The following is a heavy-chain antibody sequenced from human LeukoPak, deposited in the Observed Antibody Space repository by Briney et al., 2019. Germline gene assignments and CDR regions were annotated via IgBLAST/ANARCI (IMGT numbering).Heavy chain of an antibody. Sequence: GGSLRLSCAASGFTFSSYEMNWVRQAPGKVLEWVSYISSSGSTIYYADSVKGRFTISRDNAKNSLYLQMNSLRAEDTAVYYCASVPAATTDVWGKGTTVTVSS. CDR2: ISSSGSTI. CDR3: ASVPAATTDV. D-gene: IGHD2-2*01. J-gene: IGHJ6*04. V-gene: IGHV3-48*03. CDR1: GFTFSSYE.